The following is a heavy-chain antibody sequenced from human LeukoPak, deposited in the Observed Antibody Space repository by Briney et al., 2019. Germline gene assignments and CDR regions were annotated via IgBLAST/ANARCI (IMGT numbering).Heavy chain of an antibody. CDR2: ISYDGSNK. CDR1: GFTFSSYA. D-gene: IGHD4-17*01. Sequence: GGSLRLSCAASGFTFSSYAMHWVRQAPGKGLEWVAVISYDGSNKYYADSVKGRFTISRDNSKNTLYLQMNSLRAEDTAVYYCARDYGDPQNRYYYYGMDVWGQGTTVTVSS. J-gene: IGHJ6*02. CDR3: ARDYGDPQNRYYYYGMDV. V-gene: IGHV3-30-3*01.